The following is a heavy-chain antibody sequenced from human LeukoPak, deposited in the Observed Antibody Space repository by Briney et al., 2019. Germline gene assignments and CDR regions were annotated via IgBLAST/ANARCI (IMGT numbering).Heavy chain of an antibody. Sequence: GGSLRLSCAASGFTFSSYAMHWVRQAPGKGLEWVAVISYDGSNKYYADSVKGRFTISRDNSKNTLYLQMNSPRAEDTAVYYCARDWGEYCSSTSCYPVVYWGQGTLVTVSS. CDR2: ISYDGSNK. V-gene: IGHV3-30-3*01. CDR3: ARDWGEYCSSTSCYPVVY. CDR1: GFTFSSYA. D-gene: IGHD2-2*01. J-gene: IGHJ4*02.